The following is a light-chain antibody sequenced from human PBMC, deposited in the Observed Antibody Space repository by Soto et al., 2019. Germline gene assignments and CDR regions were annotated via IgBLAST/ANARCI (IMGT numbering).Light chain of an antibody. CDR3: QQSYSTA. Sequence: EIVMTQSPATLSVSPGERATLSCRASQSVSSNLAWYQQKPGQAPRLLIYGASTRATGIPARFSGSGSGTDFTLTISSLQPEDFATYYCQQSYSTAFGGGTKVDIK. J-gene: IGKJ4*01. CDR2: GAS. V-gene: IGKV3-15*01. CDR1: QSVSSN.